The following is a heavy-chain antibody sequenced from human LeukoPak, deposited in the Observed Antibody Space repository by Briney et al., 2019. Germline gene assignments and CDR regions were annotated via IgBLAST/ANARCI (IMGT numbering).Heavy chain of an antibody. CDR2: ISYNGSNK. CDR1: GFTFSSYA. D-gene: IGHD6-13*01. Sequence: GRSLRLSCAASGFTFSSYAMHWVRQAPGKGLEWVAVISYNGSNKYYADSVKGRFTISRDNSKNTLYLQMNSLRAEDTAVYYCARDLVGVGSWAYFDYWGQGTLVTVSS. V-gene: IGHV3-30-3*01. CDR3: ARDLVGVGSWAYFDY. J-gene: IGHJ4*02.